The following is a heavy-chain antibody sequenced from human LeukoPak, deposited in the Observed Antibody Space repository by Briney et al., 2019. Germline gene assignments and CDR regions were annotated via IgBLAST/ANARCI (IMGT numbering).Heavy chain of an antibody. CDR3: ARAEYISSWSGFDL. CDR2: INSNSGGT. D-gene: IGHD6-13*01. V-gene: IGHV1-2*02. Sequence: ASLKVSCKASGYTFTGYYMHWVRQAPGQGLEWMGWINSNSGGTNFAPQFQGRVTMTRDTSISTAYMELSILRSDDTAVYYCARAEYISSWSGFDLWGQGTMVTVSS. CDR1: GYTFTGYY. J-gene: IGHJ3*01.